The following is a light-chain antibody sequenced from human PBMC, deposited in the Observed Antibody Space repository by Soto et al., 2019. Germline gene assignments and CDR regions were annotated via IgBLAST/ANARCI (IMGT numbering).Light chain of an antibody. CDR2: EVT. CDR1: SSDVGGYDY. Sequence: HSVLTQPASVSGSPGQSITISCTGTSSDVGGYDYVSWYQQHPGKAPKLMVYEVTKRPSGVSTRFSGSKSGNTASLTISGLQSEDESDYFCSSYTSSNTLVVFGGGTKLTVL. J-gene: IGLJ2*01. CDR3: SSYTSSNTLVV. V-gene: IGLV2-14*01.